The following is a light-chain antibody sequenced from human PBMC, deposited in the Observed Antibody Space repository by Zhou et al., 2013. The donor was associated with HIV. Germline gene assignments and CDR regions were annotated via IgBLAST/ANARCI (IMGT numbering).Light chain of an antibody. V-gene: IGKV1-39*01. CDR3: LQYKSFPLT. J-gene: IGKJ4*01. CDR2: EAS. Sequence: DIQMTQSPSSLSASVGDRVTITCRASQTISSYLNWYQQKPGKAPKVLIYEASNLRGGVPSRFSGSGSGSGRDYTLTIDSLQPEDVATYFCLQYKSFPLTFGGGP. CDR1: QTISSY.